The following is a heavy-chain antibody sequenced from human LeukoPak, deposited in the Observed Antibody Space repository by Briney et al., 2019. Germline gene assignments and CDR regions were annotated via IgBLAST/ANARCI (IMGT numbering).Heavy chain of an antibody. V-gene: IGHV7-4-1*02. CDR2: INTNTGNP. J-gene: IGHJ1*01. Sequence: GASVKVSCKASGYIFDIYATIWVRQAPGQGLELMGWINTNTGNPTYAQGFTGRFVFSLDTSVSTAYLQISSLKAEDTAVYYCARDYSLTLGTTTYFQHWGQGTLVTVSS. CDR3: ARDYSLTLGTTTYFQH. D-gene: IGHD1-1*01. CDR1: GYIFDIYA.